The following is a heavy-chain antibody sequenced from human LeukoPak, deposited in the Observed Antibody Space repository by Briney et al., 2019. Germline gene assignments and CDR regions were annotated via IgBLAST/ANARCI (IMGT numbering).Heavy chain of an antibody. CDR3: ARRRLLYIAVAAYFDC. D-gene: IGHD6-19*01. V-gene: IGHV4-39*01. CDR1: GGSISSSSYY. CDR2: IYYSGST. J-gene: IGHJ4*02. Sequence: SETLSLTCTVSGGSISSSSYYWGWIRQPPGKGLEWIGSIYYSGSTYYNPSLKSRVTISVDTSKNQFSLKLSSVTAADTAVYYCARRRLLYIAVAAYFDCWGQGTLVTVSS.